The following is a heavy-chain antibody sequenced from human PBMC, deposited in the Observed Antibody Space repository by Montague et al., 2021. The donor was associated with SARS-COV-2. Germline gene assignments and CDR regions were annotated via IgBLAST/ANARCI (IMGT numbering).Heavy chain of an antibody. Sequence: TLSLTCTVSGDSINSDTAFWGWVRQSPGKGLEWIGYIYSSGSTYYNPSLKSRVTIPADTSKNQFSLKLSSVTAADTAVYYCARDLHDTSGSTYLTPFRFEPWGQGTLVTVSS. J-gene: IGHJ5*02. V-gene: IGHV4-31*03. CDR2: IYSSGST. CDR1: GDSINSDTAF. CDR3: ARDLHDTSGSTYLTPFRFEP. D-gene: IGHD3-22*01.